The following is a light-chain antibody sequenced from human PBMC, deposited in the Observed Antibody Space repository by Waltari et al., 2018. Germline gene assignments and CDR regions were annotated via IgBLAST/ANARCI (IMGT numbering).Light chain of an antibody. CDR2: WAS. V-gene: IGKV4-1*01. J-gene: IGKJ1*01. CDR1: QSVLYSPNSKHY. CDR3: HQYSTTPWT. Sequence: DFVMTQSPEFLAVSLGERATINCKSSQSVLYSPNSKHYLAWYQQKPGQPPKLLIYWASTRESGVPDRFSGSGSGTDFTLTISSLQAEDVAVYYCHQYSTTPWTFGQGTKVEI.